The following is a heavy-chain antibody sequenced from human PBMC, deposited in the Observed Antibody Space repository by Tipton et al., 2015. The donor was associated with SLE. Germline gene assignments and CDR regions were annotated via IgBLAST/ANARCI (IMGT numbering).Heavy chain of an antibody. V-gene: IGHV4-38-2*01. CDR3: ARLQYSSGPFDY. Sequence: TLSLTCVVSGYSIRSGYYWGWIWQPPGKGLEWIGSIYHTGTTYYNPSLESRVTMSVDTSKNQFSLRLSSVTAADTAVYYCARLQYSSGPFDYWGQGTLVTVSS. J-gene: IGHJ4*02. CDR1: GYSIRSGYY. CDR2: IYHTGTT. D-gene: IGHD6-19*01.